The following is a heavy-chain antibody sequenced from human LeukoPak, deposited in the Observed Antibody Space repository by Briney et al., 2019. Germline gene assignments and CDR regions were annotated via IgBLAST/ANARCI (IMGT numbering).Heavy chain of an antibody. Sequence: TASETLSLTCTVSGGSINNNYWTWIRQPPGKRLEWIGYIYYTGSTTYNPSLQSRVSMSVDTSKNQFSLHLSSVTAADTAVYYCARHGGSGGDDYWGQGTLVTVST. V-gene: IGHV4-59*08. D-gene: IGHD2-15*01. CDR3: ARHGGSGGDDY. CDR2: IYYTGST. CDR1: GGSINNNY. J-gene: IGHJ4*02.